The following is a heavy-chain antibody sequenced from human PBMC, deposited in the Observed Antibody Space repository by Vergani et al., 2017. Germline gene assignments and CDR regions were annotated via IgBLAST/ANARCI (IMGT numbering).Heavy chain of an antibody. D-gene: IGHD6-19*01. V-gene: IGHV3-23*01. CDR3: AKVENGMLAVAGIDY. J-gene: IGHJ4*01. CDR1: GFTFSSYA. Sequence: EVQLLESGGGLVQPGGSLRLSCAASGFTFSSYAMSWVRQAPGKGLEWVSAISGSGGSTYYADSVKGRFTISRDNTKNTLYLQMNSLRAEDTAVYYCAKVENGMLAVAGIDYWGQGTLVTVSS. CDR2: ISGSGGST.